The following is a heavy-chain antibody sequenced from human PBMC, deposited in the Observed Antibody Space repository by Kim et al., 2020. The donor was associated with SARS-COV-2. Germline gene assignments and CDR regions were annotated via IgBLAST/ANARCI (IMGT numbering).Heavy chain of an antibody. CDR1: GYTFTSYA. J-gene: IGHJ5*02. CDR2: INAGNGNT. D-gene: IGHD2-2*01. CDR3: ARGGHCSSTSCYKRPLWFDP. V-gene: IGHV1-3*01. Sequence: ASVKVSCKASGYTFTSYAMHWVRQAPGQRLEWMGWINAGNGNTKYSQKFQGRVTITRDTSASTAYMELSSLRSEDTAVYYCARGGHCSSTSCYKRPLWFDPWGQGTLVTVSS.